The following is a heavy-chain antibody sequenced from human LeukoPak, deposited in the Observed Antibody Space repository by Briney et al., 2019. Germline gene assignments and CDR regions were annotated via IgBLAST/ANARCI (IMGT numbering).Heavy chain of an antibody. D-gene: IGHD1-7*01. CDR2: ISVGDGST. CDR1: GFTFSSYA. J-gene: IGHJ4*02. Sequence: GGSLRLSCAASGFTFSSYAMSWVRRAPGKGLEWVSAISVGDGSTYYADSVKGRFTISRDNSKNTLYLQINSLRAEDTAVYYCAKASSSNRNYVYFDSWGQGTLVTVSS. V-gene: IGHV3-23*01. CDR3: AKASSSNRNYVYFDS.